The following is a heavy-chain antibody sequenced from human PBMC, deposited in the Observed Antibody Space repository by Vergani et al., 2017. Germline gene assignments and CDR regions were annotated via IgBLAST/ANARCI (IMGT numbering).Heavy chain of an antibody. CDR2: IYSGDET. CDR3: ARGNYYGSVTYVDP. CDR1: GGSISSGSYY. J-gene: IGHJ5*02. Sequence: VQLQESGPGLVRPSQTLSLTCTVSGGSISSGSYYMTWVRQAPGKGLDWVSHIYSGDETYYADSVKGRVTISRDTSMNTLHLQINNLRVEDTAVYYCARGNYYGSVTYVDPWGQGTLVTVSS. D-gene: IGHD3-10*01. V-gene: IGHV3-66*02.